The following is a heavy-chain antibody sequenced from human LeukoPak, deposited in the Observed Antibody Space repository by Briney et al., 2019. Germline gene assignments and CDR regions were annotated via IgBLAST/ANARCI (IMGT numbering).Heavy chain of an antibody. CDR3: ARQAGYYDSSGYYYGAFDI. Sequence: GALKISCKGSGYSFSSYWIGWGGQMPGKGLGWMGDIYPGDSDTRYSPSFQGQVTISADKSISTAYLQWSSLKASDTAMYYCARQAGYYDSSGYYYGAFDIWGQGTMVTVSS. CDR2: IYPGDSDT. J-gene: IGHJ3*02. D-gene: IGHD3-22*01. V-gene: IGHV5-51*01. CDR1: GYSFSSYW.